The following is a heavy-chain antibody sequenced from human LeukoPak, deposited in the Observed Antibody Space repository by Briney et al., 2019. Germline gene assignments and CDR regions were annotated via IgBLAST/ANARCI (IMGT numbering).Heavy chain of an antibody. CDR3: AGYYGSGSYYNFDY. D-gene: IGHD3-10*01. Sequence: PGGSLRLSCAASGFTFSSYGMHWVRQAPGKGLEWVSAISGSGGSTYYADSVKGRFTISRDNSKNTLYLQMNSLRAEDTAVYYCAGYYGSGSYYNFDYWGQGTLVTVSS. J-gene: IGHJ4*02. V-gene: IGHV3-23*01. CDR1: GFTFSSYG. CDR2: ISGSGGST.